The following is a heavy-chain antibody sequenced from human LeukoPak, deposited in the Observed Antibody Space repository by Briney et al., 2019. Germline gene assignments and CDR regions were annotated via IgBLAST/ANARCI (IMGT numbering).Heavy chain of an antibody. CDR1: GFTFSSYS. V-gene: IGHV3-48*02. D-gene: IGHD6-19*01. J-gene: IGHJ3*02. CDR2: ISSSTSTI. CDR3: AREDGSSGWYKSDAFDI. Sequence: GGSLRLSCAASGFTFSSYSMNRVRQAPGKGLEWVSYISSSTSTIYYADSVKGRFTISRDNAKNSLYLQMNSLRDEDTAVYYCAREDGSSGWYKSDAFDIWGQGTMVTVSS.